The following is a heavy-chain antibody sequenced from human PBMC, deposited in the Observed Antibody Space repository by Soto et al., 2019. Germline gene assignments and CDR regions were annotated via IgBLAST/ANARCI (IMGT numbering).Heavy chain of an antibody. J-gene: IGHJ6*02. V-gene: IGHV1-58*01. CDR2: IVVGSGNT. CDR3: AADRTTGIVGATPVYYYDMDV. Sequence: QMQLVQSGPEVKKPGTSVKVSCKASGFTFTSSAVQWVRQARGQRLEWIGWIVVGSGNTNYAQKFXXXVTITRDISTXXAXMXXSSQRSEATAVYYCAADRTTGIVGATPVYYYDMDVWGQGTTVTVSS. D-gene: IGHD1-26*01. CDR1: GFTFTSSA.